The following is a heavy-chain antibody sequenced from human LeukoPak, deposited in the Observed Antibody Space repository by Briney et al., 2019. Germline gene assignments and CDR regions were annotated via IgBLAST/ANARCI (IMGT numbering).Heavy chain of an antibody. CDR3: ARVGAVAGRVMDV. D-gene: IGHD6-19*01. Sequence: GGSLRLSCAASGFTFSSYGMSWVRQAPGKGLEWVSSISSSSSYIYYADSVKGRFTISRDNAKNSLYLQMNSLRAEDTAVYYCARVGAVAGRVMDVWGKGTTVTVSS. V-gene: IGHV3-21*01. J-gene: IGHJ6*03. CDR2: ISSSSSYI. CDR1: GFTFSSYG.